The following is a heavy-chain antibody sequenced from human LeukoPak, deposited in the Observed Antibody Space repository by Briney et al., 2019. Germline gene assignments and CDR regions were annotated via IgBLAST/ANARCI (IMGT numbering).Heavy chain of an antibody. CDR3: AKDVSGVVVAATVTVESWFDP. CDR2: SSGSGAT. CDR1: GFTFSNYV. J-gene: IGHJ5*02. Sequence: PGGSLRLSCAASGFTFSNYVMSWVRQAPGKGLEWVSSSSGSGATYYADSVKGRFTISRDNSKNTLYLQMNSLRAEDTAVYYCAKDVSGVVVAATVTVESWFDPWGQGTLVTVSS. D-gene: IGHD2-15*01. V-gene: IGHV3-23*01.